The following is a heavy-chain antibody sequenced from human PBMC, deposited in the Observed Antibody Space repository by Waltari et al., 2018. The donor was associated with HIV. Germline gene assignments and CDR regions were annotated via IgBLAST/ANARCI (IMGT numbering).Heavy chain of an antibody. CDR1: GGTFSSYA. D-gene: IGHD3-16*01. V-gene: IGHV1-69*01. CDR3: ARDLGEMGFRYFDP. J-gene: IGHJ5*02. CDR2: IIPIFGTA. Sequence: QVQLVQSGAEEKKPGSSVKLSRKASGGTFSSYAISWVRQAPGQGLEWMGGIIPIFGTANYAQKCQGRVTITSYESTSTAYMELSSLRSEDTAVYYCARDLGEMGFRYFDPWGQGTLVTVSS.